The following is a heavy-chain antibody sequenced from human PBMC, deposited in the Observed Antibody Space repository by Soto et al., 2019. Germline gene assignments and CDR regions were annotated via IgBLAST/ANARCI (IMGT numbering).Heavy chain of an antibody. Sequence: QVQLVESGGGVAQPGRSLRLSCAASGFTFSSYGTHWVRQAPGKGLEWVAVISYDGHNTYYADSVKGGFTVSRDNSKNTLFLQMNSLRAEDTAVYYCAKDRSYSDSWPSGPFDYWGQGTLVTVSS. CDR2: ISYDGHNT. CDR3: AKDRSYSDSWPSGPFDY. D-gene: IGHD6-13*01. V-gene: IGHV3-30*18. J-gene: IGHJ4*02. CDR1: GFTFSSYG.